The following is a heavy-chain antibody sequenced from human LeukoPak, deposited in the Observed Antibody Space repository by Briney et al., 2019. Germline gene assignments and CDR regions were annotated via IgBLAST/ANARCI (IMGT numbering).Heavy chain of an antibody. V-gene: IGHV2-5*02. CDR2: IYWDDDK. CDR3: AHWFRPAGLLRGTPELFY. Sequence: SGPTLVKPTQTLTLTCTFSGFSLRTSGVGVGWLRQPPGKALEWLALIYWDDDKRYSPSLKSRLTITKDTSKNQVVLTMTNMVPVDTATYYCAHWFRPAGLLRGTPELFYWGQGTLVTVPS. J-gene: IGHJ4*02. CDR1: GFSLRTSGVG. D-gene: IGHD2-2*01.